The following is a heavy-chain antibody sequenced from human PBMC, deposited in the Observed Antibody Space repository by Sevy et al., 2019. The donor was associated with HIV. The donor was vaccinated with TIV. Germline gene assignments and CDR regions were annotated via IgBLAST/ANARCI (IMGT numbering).Heavy chain of an antibody. CDR2: INPKSGGT. Sequence: ATVKVSCKASGYTFTDYYIHWVRQAPGQGLEWMGWINPKSGGTNYPQKFHGRFTMTRDTSISTAYMELSRLRSDDTAVYYCARVVEPAGIDPSDYGVDVWGPGATVTVSS. CDR1: GYTFTDYY. D-gene: IGHD2-2*02. V-gene: IGHV1-2*02. CDR3: ARVVEPAGIDPSDYGVDV. J-gene: IGHJ6*02.